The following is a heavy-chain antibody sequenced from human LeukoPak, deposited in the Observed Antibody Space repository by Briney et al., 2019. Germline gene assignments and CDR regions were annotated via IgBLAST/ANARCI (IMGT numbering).Heavy chain of an antibody. Sequence: PGRSLRLSCAASGFTFSSYGMHWVRQAPGKGLEWVAVISYDGSNKYYADSMKGRFTISRDNSKNTLYLQMNSLRAEDTAVYYCAKEGDYEFSNAFDIWGQGTMVTVSS. CDR3: AKEGDYEFSNAFDI. D-gene: IGHD4-17*01. CDR2: ISYDGSNK. J-gene: IGHJ3*02. CDR1: GFTFSSYG. V-gene: IGHV3-30*18.